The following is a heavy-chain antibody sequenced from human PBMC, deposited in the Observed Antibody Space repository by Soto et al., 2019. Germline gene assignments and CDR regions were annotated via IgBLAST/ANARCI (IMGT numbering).Heavy chain of an antibody. D-gene: IGHD6-19*01. J-gene: IGHJ4*02. CDR2: ISSSSYI. Sequence: GGSLRLSCAASGFTFSSYSMNWVRQAPGKGLEWVSSISSSSYIYYADSVKGRFTISRDNAKNSLYLQMNSLRAEDTAVYYCATVSGWYLLGYWGQGTLVTVSS. V-gene: IGHV3-21*01. CDR1: GFTFSSYS. CDR3: ATVSGWYLLGY.